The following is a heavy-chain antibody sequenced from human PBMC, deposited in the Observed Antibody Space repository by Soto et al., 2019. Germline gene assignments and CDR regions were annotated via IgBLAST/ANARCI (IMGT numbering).Heavy chain of an antibody. CDR3: ARGHVGGYYYDSSGYLRPLDY. V-gene: IGHV4-31*03. D-gene: IGHD3-22*01. CDR2: IYYSGST. J-gene: IGHJ4*02. CDR1: GGSISSGGYY. Sequence: PSETLSLTCTVSGGSISSGGYYWSWIRQHPGKGLEWIGYIYYSGSTYYNPSLKSRVTISVDTSKNQFSLKLSAVTAADTAVYYCARGHVGGYYYDSSGYLRPLDYWGQGTLVTVS.